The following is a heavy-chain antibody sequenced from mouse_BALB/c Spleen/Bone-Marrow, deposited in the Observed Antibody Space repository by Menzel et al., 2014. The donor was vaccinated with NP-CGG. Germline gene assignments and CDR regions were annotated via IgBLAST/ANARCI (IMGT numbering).Heavy chain of an antibody. Sequence: VQLKDSGAELVKPGASVKLSCTASGFNIKDTYMHWVKQRPEQGLEWIGRIDPANGITKYDPKFQGKATITADTSSNTAYLQLSSLTSEDTAVYYCARYGNYCYAMDYWGQGTSVTVSS. CDR1: GFNIKDTY. CDR3: ARYGNYCYAMDY. V-gene: IGHV14-3*02. D-gene: IGHD2-1*01. CDR2: IDPANGIT. J-gene: IGHJ4*01.